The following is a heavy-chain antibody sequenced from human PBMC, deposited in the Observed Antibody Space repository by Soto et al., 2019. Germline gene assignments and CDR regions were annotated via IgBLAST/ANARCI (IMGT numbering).Heavy chain of an antibody. CDR3: AFGSSYPAFQH. D-gene: IGHD6-6*01. J-gene: IGHJ1*01. CDR2: ISWNSGSI. Sequence: EVQLAESGGGLVQPGRSLRLSCAASGFTFDDCAMHWVRQAPGKGLEWVSGISWNSGSIGYADSVKGRFTISRDNAKNSLYLQLNSLRADDTALYYCAFGSSYPAFQHWGQGTLVTVSS. V-gene: IGHV3-9*01. CDR1: GFTFDDCA.